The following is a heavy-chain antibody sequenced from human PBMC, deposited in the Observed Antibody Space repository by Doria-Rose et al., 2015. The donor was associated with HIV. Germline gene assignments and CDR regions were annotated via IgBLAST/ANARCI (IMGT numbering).Heavy chain of an antibody. J-gene: IGHJ4*02. V-gene: IGHV3-21*03. CDR1: GFTFSRYS. CDR2: ISSSSEYI. D-gene: IGHD3-22*01. Sequence: VQLVQSGGGLVKPGGSLRLSCAASGFTFSRYSMHWVRQAPGKGLEWVSSISSSSEYIYYVDSVQGRFTISRDNAKNSVYLQMNSLRTEDTAVYYCARDHYDSGGYYRVWGQGTLVTVSS. CDR3: ARDHYDSGGYYRV.